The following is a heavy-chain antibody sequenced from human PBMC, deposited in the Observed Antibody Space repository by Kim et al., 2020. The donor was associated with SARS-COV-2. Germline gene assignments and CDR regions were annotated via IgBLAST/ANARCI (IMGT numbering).Heavy chain of an antibody. J-gene: IGHJ2*01. D-gene: IGHD6-13*01. Sequence: TNYAQKFQERVTITRDMSTSTAYMELSSLRSEDTAVYYCAAQYTSRPFDLWGRGTLVTVSS. CDR3: AAQYTSRPFDL. CDR2: T. V-gene: IGHV1-58*01.